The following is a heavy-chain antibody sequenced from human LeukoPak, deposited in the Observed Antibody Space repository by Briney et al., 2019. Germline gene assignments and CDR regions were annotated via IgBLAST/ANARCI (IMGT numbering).Heavy chain of an antibody. CDR3: ARGIAAGRLYYFDY. CDR2: ISYDGSNK. V-gene: IGHV3-30-3*01. CDR1: GFTFSSYA. J-gene: IGHJ4*02. Sequence: GGSLRLSCAASGFTFSSYAMHWVRQAPGKGLEWVAVISYDGSNKYYADSVKGRFTISRDNSKNTLYLQMNSLRAEDTAVYYCARGIAAGRLYYFDYWGQGTLVTVSS. D-gene: IGHD6-13*01.